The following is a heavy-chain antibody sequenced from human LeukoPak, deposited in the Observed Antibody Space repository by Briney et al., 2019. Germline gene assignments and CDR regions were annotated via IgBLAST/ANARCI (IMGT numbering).Heavy chain of an antibody. CDR1: GFTFSSYW. J-gene: IGHJ4*02. CDR3: AKWQYYGSGDDY. V-gene: IGHV3-74*03. CDR2: INSDGSST. D-gene: IGHD3-10*01. Sequence: GGSLRLSCAASGFTFSSYWMHWVRQAPGKGLVWVSRINSDGSSTTYADSVKGRFTISRDNSKNTLFLQMNSLRAEDTAIYYCAKWQYYGSGDDYWGQGTLVTVSS.